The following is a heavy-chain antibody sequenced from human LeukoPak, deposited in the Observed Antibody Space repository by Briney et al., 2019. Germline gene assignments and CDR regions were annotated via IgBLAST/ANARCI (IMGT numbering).Heavy chain of an antibody. D-gene: IGHD1-1*01. CDR3: ARDNEGVDY. CDR2: IWYDGSNK. Sequence: PGGSLRLSCAASGFTFSSYGMHWVRQAPGKGLERVAVIWYDGSNKYYADSVKGRFTISRDNSKNTLYLQMNSLRAEDTAVYYCARDNEGVDYWGQGTLVTVSS. J-gene: IGHJ4*02. V-gene: IGHV3-33*01. CDR1: GFTFSSYG.